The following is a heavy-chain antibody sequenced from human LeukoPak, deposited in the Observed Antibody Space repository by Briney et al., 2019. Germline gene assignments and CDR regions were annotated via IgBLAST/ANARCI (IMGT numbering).Heavy chain of an antibody. CDR1: GGTFSSYA. Sequence: SVRVSCKASGGTFSSYAISWVRQAPGQGLEWMGGIIPIFGTANYAQKFQGRVTITADESTSTAYMELSSLRSEDTAVYYCAGLVGATTGIPTGYWGQGTLVTVSS. J-gene: IGHJ4*02. CDR2: IIPIFGTA. V-gene: IGHV1-69*13. D-gene: IGHD1-26*01. CDR3: AGLVGATTGIPTGY.